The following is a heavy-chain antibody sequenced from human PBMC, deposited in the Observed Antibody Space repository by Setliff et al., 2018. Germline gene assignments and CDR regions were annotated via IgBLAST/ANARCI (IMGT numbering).Heavy chain of an antibody. V-gene: IGHV4-59*01. D-gene: IGHD3-3*01. CDR3: ARASYYNFWSGFMDV. J-gene: IGHJ6*02. CDR1: GVSTRSYW. CDR2: IYYSGST. Sequence: SETLSLTCSVSGVSTRSYWRSWIRQPPGKGLEWIGYIYYSGSTSYNPSLESRVTISVDTSKNQFSLKLSSVTAADTAVYYCARASYYNFWSGFMDVWGQGTTVTVSS.